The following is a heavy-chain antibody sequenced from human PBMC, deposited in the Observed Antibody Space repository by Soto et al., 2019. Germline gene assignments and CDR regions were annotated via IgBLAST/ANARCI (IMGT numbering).Heavy chain of an antibody. CDR1: GFTVRSNY. CDR2: IYSGGST. V-gene: IGHV3-66*01. CDR3: ARGMVLSYYYNGMDV. D-gene: IGHD6-13*01. J-gene: IGHJ6*02. Sequence: VQLVESGGGLVQPGGSLRLSCAASGFTVRSNYMSWVRQAPGKGLEWVSVIYSGGSTYYADSVKGRFTISRDNSKTTLYLQMTSLRAEDRVVYYGARGMVLSYYYNGMDVWGQGTTVTVSS.